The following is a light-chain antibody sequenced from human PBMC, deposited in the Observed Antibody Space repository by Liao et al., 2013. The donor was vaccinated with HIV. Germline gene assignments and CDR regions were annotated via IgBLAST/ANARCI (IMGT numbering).Light chain of an antibody. V-gene: IGLV3-1*01. CDR2: QDR. CDR1: KLGDKY. J-gene: IGLJ1*01. Sequence: SYELTQPPSVSVSPGQTASITCSGDKLGDKYVCWYQQKAGQSPVLVIYQDRKRPSGIPERFSGSNSGNTATLTISGTQAMDEADYYCQAWDSSTERVFGTGTKVTVL. CDR3: QAWDSSTERV.